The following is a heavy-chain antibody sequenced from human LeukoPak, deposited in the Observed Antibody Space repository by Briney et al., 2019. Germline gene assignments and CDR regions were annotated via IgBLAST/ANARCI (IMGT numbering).Heavy chain of an antibody. CDR1: GSTISNDS. J-gene: IGHJ4*02. CDR2: ILGSGGST. V-gene: IGHV3-23*01. D-gene: IGHD3-9*01. Sequence: RLSQVATGSTISNDSMSLVGQAPRKRLEWVSAILGSGGSTYYADSVKGRFTVSRDNSKSTLYLQMNSLRAEDTALYYCAKWGDYDVLTGYYVPDYWGQGTLVTVSS. CDR3: AKWGDYDVLTGYYVPDY.